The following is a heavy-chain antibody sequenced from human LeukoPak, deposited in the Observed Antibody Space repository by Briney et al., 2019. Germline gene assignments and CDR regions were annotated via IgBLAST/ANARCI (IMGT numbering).Heavy chain of an antibody. V-gene: IGHV4-61*02. CDR1: GGSISSGNFH. J-gene: IGHJ4*02. CDR3: ARRSTVLTANYEY. CDR2: IYSSGNT. Sequence: SETLSLTCGVFGGSISSGNFHWIWIRQPAGKGLEWIGRIYSSGNTNYNPSLKSRVSISIDTSKNQFSLRLSSVTAADTALYYCARRSTVLTANYEYWGQGTLVTVSA. D-gene: IGHD4-23*01.